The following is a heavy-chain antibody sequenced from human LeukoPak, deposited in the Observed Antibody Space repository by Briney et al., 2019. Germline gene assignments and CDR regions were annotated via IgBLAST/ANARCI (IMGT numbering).Heavy chain of an antibody. V-gene: IGHV4-39*01. Sequence: SETLSLTCTVSGDAISSSTNYWAWIRQSPAKGLEWIGSVYSSGKTYYNLSLQSRLSMSLDTSKNQFSLEVRSLIDADTAVYFCARAISMTVVKRWGYFDFWDQGSVVTVSS. CDR1: GDAISSSTNY. D-gene: IGHD3-22*01. J-gene: IGHJ4*02. CDR2: VYSSGKT. CDR3: ARAISMTVVKRWGYFDF.